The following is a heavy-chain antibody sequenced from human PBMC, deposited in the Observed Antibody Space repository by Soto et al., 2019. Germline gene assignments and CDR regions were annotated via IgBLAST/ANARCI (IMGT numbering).Heavy chain of an antibody. V-gene: IGHV4-30-2*01. CDR1: GCSISSSGYS. CDR3: ARVPDR. CDR2: IYHSGST. Sequence: PSETLSLTCAVSGCSISSSGYSWSWIRQPPGKGLEWIGYIYHSGSTYYNPSLKSRVTISVDRSKNQFSLKLSSVTAADTAVYYCARVPDRWGQGTLVTVSS. J-gene: IGHJ5*02. D-gene: IGHD2-2*01.